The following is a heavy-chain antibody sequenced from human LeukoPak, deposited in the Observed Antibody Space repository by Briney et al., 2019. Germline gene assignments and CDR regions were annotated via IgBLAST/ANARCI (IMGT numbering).Heavy chain of an antibody. CDR2: IYTSGST. J-gene: IGHJ5*02. CDR1: GGSISSYY. Sequence: SETLSLTCTVSGGSISSYYWSWIRQPAGEGLEWIGRIYTSGSTNYNPSLKSRVTMSVDTSKNQFSLKLSSVTAADTAVYYCARSLAARHRYNWFDPWGQGTLVTVSS. D-gene: IGHD6-6*01. CDR3: ARSLAARHRYNWFDP. V-gene: IGHV4-4*07.